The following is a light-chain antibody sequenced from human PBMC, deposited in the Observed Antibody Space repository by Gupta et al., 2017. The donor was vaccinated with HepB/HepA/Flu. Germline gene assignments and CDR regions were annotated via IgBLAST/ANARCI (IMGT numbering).Light chain of an antibody. CDR3: QSYEIILSVVV. CDR1: SSNIGAGYD. Sequence: QSVLTQPPSVSGTPGQRVTISCTGSSSNIGAGYDVHWYQLPPGTAPKLLIYGNSNRPSGVPDRFSGSKSGTSASLAITGLQAADEAAYYCQSYEIILSVVVFGGGTKLTVL. CDR2: GNS. J-gene: IGLJ2*01. V-gene: IGLV1-40*01.